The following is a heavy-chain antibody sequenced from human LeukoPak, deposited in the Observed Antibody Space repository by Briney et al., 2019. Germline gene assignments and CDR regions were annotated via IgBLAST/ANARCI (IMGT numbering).Heavy chain of an antibody. CDR3: ARVGPQLPTNYCYYGMDV. V-gene: IGHV4-59*01. J-gene: IGHJ6*02. D-gene: IGHD1-1*01. CDR2: IYYSGST. Sequence: SETLAHTCTVSGGSIISYYRTWIRQPPGKGLEWIGYIYYSGSTNYNPSLKSRVTISVDTSKNQFSLKLSSVTAADTAVYYCARVGPQLPTNYCYYGMDVWGQGTTVTVSS. CDR1: GGSIISYY.